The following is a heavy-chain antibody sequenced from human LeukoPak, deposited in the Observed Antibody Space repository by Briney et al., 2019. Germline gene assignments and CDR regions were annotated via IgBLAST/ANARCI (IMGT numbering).Heavy chain of an antibody. D-gene: IGHD3-10*01. J-gene: IGHJ6*03. CDR3: ARDRTMVRGVHYYYYYMDV. CDR1: GYTFTGYY. CDR2: INPNSGGT. V-gene: IGHV1-2*06. Sequence: ASVKVSCKASGYTFTGYYMHWARQAPGQGLEWMGRINPNSGGTNYAQKFQGRVTMTRDTSISTVYMELSSLRSEDTAVYYCARDRTMVRGVHYYYYYMDVWGKGTTVTVSS.